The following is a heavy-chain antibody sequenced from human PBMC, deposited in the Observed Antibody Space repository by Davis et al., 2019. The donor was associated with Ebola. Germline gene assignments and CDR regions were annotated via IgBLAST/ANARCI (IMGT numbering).Heavy chain of an antibody. CDR3: ARIGYCSGGSCYFFDY. Sequence: GESLKISCAASGFTFSDYYMSRIRQAPGKGLEWVSYISSSSSYTNYADSVKGRFTISRDNAKNSLYLQMNSLRAEDTAVYYCARIGYCSGGSCYFFDYWGQGTLVTVSS. CDR1: GFTFSDYY. CDR2: ISSSSSYT. J-gene: IGHJ4*02. V-gene: IGHV3-11*06. D-gene: IGHD2-15*01.